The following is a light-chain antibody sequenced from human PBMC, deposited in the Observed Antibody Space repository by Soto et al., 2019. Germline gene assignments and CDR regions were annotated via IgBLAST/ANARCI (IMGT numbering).Light chain of an antibody. V-gene: IGLV2-8*01. CDR3: KSYAGSNTYV. CDR2: EVV. Sequence: QSALTQPPSASGSPGQSVTISCTGTKSDIGVYDFVSWYQHHPGKAPRLIIYEVVQRPSGAPDRFSGSKSGNTASLTVSELQAADEADYFCKSYAGSNTYVFGSGTKVTVL. CDR1: KSDIGVYDF. J-gene: IGLJ1*01.